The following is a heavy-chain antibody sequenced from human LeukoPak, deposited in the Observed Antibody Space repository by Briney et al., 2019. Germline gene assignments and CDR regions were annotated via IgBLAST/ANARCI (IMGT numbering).Heavy chain of an antibody. CDR2: IYHTGST. CDR3: AKSGDYLWDY. CDR1: GGSISTNNW. D-gene: IGHD3-16*01. V-gene: IGHV4-4*02. J-gene: IGHJ4*02. Sequence: SETLSLTCAVSGGSISTNNWWSWVRQPPGKGLEWIGEIYHTGSTNYSPSLRSRVTMSIDKANNQFSLNLNSVTAADTAVYYCAKSGDYLWDYWGQGTLVTVSS.